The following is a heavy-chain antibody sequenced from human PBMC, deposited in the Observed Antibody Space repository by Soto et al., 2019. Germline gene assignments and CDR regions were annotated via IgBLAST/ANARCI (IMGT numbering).Heavy chain of an antibody. Sequence: GGSLRLSCAASGFTFSSFAVTWVREAPGRGLEWISGISGSGGTTYDADSVKGRFTISRDNSNNILYLQMNSLRAEDTAVYYCAKGSADTRPYYFDYWGQGTLVTVSS. J-gene: IGHJ4*02. D-gene: IGHD2-15*01. CDR3: AKGSADTRPYYFDY. CDR1: GFTFSSFA. V-gene: IGHV3-23*01. CDR2: ISGSGGTT.